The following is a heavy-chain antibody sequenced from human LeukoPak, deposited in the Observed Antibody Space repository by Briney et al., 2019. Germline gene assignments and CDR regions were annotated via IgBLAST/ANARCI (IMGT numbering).Heavy chain of an antibody. Sequence: ASVKVSCKASGYTFINYGISWVRQAPGQGLEWMGWISAYNKNTNYAQKFQGRVTMTTDTSTNTAYMELRSLRSDDTAVYYCARDADPRSSGYYGYWGQGTLVTVSS. CDR3: ARDADPRSSGYYGY. J-gene: IGHJ4*02. V-gene: IGHV1-18*01. D-gene: IGHD3-22*01. CDR1: GYTFINYG. CDR2: ISAYNKNT.